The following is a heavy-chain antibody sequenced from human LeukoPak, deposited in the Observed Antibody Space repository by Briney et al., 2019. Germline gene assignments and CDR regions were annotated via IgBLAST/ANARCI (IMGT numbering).Heavy chain of an antibody. Sequence: QPGGSLRLSCAASGFTFSDFWMHWVRQAPGKGLVWVSRINSGGTVTNYADSVKGRLTISRDNSKNTLNLQMDSLRSEDTAVYYCAKDAKGEYSYGYGAPDYWGQGTLVTVSS. CDR2: INSGGTVT. D-gene: IGHD5-18*01. V-gene: IGHV3-74*01. CDR3: AKDAKGEYSYGYGAPDY. CDR1: GFTFSDFW. J-gene: IGHJ4*02.